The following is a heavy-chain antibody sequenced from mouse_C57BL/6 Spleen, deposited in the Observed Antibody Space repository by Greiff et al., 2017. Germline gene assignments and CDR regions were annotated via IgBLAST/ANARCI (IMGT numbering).Heavy chain of an antibody. CDR3: ARDLHYGNYVSFAY. V-gene: IGHV1-52*01. CDR2: IDPSDSET. Sequence: QVHVKQPGAELVRPGSSVKLSCKASGYTFTSYWMHWVKQRPIQGLEWIGNIDPSDSETHYNQKFKDKATLTVDKSSSTAYMQLSSLTSEDSAVYYCARDLHYGNYVSFAYWGQGTLVTVSA. J-gene: IGHJ3*01. D-gene: IGHD2-1*01. CDR1: GYTFTSYW.